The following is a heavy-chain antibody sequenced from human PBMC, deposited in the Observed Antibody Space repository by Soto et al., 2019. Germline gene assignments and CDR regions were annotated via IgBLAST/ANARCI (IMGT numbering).Heavy chain of an antibody. CDR2: IIPIFGTV. Sequence: QVQLVQSGAEVKKPGSSVKVSCKASGGTFSNYPISWVRQAPGQGLEWMGGIIPIFGTVNYAQKFQGRVTITAEESTSTAYMGLSSMRSEDTAVYYCEGGNHRLLKLWYFDLWGRGTLVTVSS. CDR1: GGTFSNYP. CDR3: EGGNHRLLKLWYFDL. J-gene: IGHJ2*01. D-gene: IGHD2-21*01. V-gene: IGHV1-69*12.